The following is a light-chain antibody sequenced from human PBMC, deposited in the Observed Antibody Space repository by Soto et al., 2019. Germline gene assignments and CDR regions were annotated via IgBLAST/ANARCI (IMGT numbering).Light chain of an antibody. V-gene: IGLV2-23*01. CDR1: SSDVGSYNL. J-gene: IGLJ2*01. Sequence: QSALTQPASVSGSPGQSITISCTGTSSDVGSYNLVSWYQQHPGKAPKLMIYEGSKRPSGVSHRFSGSKSGNKASLTISGLQDEDEDDYYCCSYAGSSTYVVFGGGTKLTVL. CDR2: EGS. CDR3: CSYAGSSTYVV.